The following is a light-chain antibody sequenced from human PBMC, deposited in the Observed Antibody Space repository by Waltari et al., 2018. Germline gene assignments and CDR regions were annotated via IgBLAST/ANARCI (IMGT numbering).Light chain of an antibody. CDR1: QSVSGS. J-gene: IGKJ2*01. V-gene: IGKV3-11*01. Sequence: EIVLTQSPATLSLSPGESATLSCRASQSVSGSLAWYQQKPGQPPRLLIYDSSNRATGIPARFSVSGSGTDFTLTISSLTPEDFAVYFCQHRTNWVPGMYTFGQGTKLEIK. CDR2: DSS. CDR3: QHRTNWVPGMYT.